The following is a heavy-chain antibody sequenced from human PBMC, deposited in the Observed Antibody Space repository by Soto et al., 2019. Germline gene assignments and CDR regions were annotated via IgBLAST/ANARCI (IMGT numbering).Heavy chain of an antibody. CDR1: GYTFTNFG. V-gene: IGHV1-18*01. Sequence: QVQLVQSGAEVKKPGASVKVSCKTSGYTFTNFGLSWVRQAPGQGLEWMGWISAYNGNTNYAQNFQGRVTMTTATSTSTAYMELRSLRSHDTAVYYCARAVTPIDYWGQGTLVTVSS. J-gene: IGHJ4*02. CDR2: ISAYNGNT. CDR3: ARAVTPIDY. D-gene: IGHD4-17*01.